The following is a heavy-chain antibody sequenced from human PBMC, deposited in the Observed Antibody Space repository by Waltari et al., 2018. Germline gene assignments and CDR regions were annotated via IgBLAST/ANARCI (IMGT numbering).Heavy chain of an antibody. V-gene: IGHV3-21*01. CDR2: ISSSSGYT. Sequence: GSLRLSCAASGFSFSDYSMNWVRQATGKGLEWGSSISSSSGYTHYADSVKGRFTISRDNAKNSLYLQMNSLRAEDTAVYYCATGGWGFYLDYWGQGTLVTVSS. D-gene: IGHD7-27*01. CDR1: GFSFSDYS. CDR3: ATGGWGFYLDY. J-gene: IGHJ4*02.